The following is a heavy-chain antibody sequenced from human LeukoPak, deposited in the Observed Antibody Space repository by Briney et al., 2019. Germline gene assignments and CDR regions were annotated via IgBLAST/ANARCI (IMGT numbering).Heavy chain of an antibody. V-gene: IGHV4-39*01. D-gene: IGHD1-26*01. J-gene: IGHJ4*02. CDR1: GASISGSGYY. CDR2: IYYSGST. CDR3: AKSGGYGLIDY. Sequence: SETLSLTCAVSGASISGSGYYWGWIRQPPGKGLEWIGNIYYSGSTYYNASLQSRVTISIDTSKNQFSLRLNSVTAADTAMYYCAKSGGYGLIDYWGQGTLVTVSS.